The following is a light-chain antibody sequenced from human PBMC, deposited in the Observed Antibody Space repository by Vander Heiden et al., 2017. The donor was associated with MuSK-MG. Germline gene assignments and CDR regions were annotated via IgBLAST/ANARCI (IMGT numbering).Light chain of an antibody. CDR1: QSIGSS. CDR3: QQSNSSPIT. CDR2: YAS. J-gene: IGKJ5*01. V-gene: IGKV6-21*01. Sequence: EIVLTQSPDFQSVTPKEKVTITCRASQSIGSSLHWYQQKPDQSPKPLIKYASKSCSGVPSRFSGSGSGTEFTLTINGLEAEDAATYYCQQSNSSPITFGQGTRLEIK.